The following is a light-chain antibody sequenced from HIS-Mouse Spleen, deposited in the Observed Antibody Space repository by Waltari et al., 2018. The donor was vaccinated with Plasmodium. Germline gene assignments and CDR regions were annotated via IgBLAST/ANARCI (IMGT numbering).Light chain of an antibody. CDR1: SSDVGGYNY. Sequence: QSALTQPASVSGSPGQSITLSCTGTSSDVGGYNYVSWYQQHPGNAPKLMIYDVSNRPSGMSNRVSGSKAGNTASRTISGLQAEDEADYYCSSYTSSSWVFGGGTKLTVL. J-gene: IGLJ3*02. CDR3: SSYTSSSWV. V-gene: IGLV2-14*03. CDR2: DVS.